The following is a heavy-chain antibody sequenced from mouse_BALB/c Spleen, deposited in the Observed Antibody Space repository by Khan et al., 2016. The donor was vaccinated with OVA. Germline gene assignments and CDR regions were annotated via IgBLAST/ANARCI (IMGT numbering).Heavy chain of an antibody. V-gene: IGHV1-4*01. J-gene: IGHJ2*01. CDR1: GYTFTNYT. CDR3: VRIPIPPYHFDY. Sequence: QVQLQQSGAELARPGASVKMSCKASGYTFTNYTIHWVKQRPGQGLEWIGYINPSSGYTNYNQNYNDKATLTTDRSSSTAYMQLSRLTSADSAVYYCVRIPIPPYHFDYWGQGTTLTVSS. CDR2: INPSSGYT.